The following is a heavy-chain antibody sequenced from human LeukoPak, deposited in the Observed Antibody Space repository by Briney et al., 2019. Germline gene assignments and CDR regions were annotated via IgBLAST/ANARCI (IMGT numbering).Heavy chain of an antibody. V-gene: IGHV4-59*08. J-gene: IGHJ4*02. CDR1: GGSISSHS. CDR3: ARHSPGWYVDY. D-gene: IGHD6-19*01. Sequence: SETLSLTCTVSGGSISSHSWSWIRQPPGKGLEWIGYLYYSGGTNYNPSLKSRVTMTADTSENQFSLKLTSVTAADTAVYYCARHSPGWYVDYWGQGILVTVSS. CDR2: LYYSGGT.